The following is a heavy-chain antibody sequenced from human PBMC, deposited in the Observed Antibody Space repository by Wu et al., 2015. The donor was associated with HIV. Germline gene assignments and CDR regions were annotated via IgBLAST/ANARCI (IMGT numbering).Heavy chain of an antibody. CDR1: GYTFTGYY. CDR3: ARDPYYGSGSYFYYYYGMNV. CDR2: INPNSGGT. Sequence: QVQLVQSGAEVKKPGASVKVSCKASGYTFTGYYMHWVRQAPGQGLEWMGWINPNSGGTNYAQKFQGRVTMTRDTSISTAYMELSRLRSDDTAVYYCARDPYYGSGSYFYYYYGMNVWAKGPRSPSP. J-gene: IGHJ6*02. D-gene: IGHD3-10*01. V-gene: IGHV1-2*02.